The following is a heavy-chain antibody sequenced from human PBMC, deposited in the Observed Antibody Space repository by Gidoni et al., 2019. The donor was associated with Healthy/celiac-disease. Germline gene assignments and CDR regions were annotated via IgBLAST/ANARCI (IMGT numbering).Heavy chain of an antibody. CDR3: AIGEWSGVAARSGYYYGMDV. D-gene: IGHD2-15*01. Sequence: QVQLVQSGAEVKTPGSSVKVSCKASGGTFSSYAISWVRQAPGQGLEWMGGIIPIFGTANYAQKFQGRVTITADESTSTAYMERSSLRSEDTAVYYWAIGEWSGVAARSGYYYGMDVWGQGTTVTVSS. CDR1: GGTFSSYA. J-gene: IGHJ6*02. V-gene: IGHV1-69*01. CDR2: IIPIFGTA.